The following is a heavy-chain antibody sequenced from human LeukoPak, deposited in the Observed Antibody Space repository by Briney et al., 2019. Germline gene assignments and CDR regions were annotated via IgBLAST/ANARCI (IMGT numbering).Heavy chain of an antibody. CDR2: IIQDGSVT. D-gene: IGHD3-16*01. CDR3: ATDDYRGLGY. CDR1: GITFSNYY. V-gene: IGHV3-74*01. Sequence: QRGGSLTLSFVTSGITFSNYYMHWVRQVPGEGLVWVSHIIQDGSVTSYADSVKGRFTISRDNAKNTVYLQLNNLRAEDTAVYYCATDDYRGLGYWGQGTLVTVSS. J-gene: IGHJ4*02.